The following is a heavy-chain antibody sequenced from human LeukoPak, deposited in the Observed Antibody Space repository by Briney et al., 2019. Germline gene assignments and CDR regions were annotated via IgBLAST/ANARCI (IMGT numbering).Heavy chain of an antibody. CDR2: IYYSGST. CDR1: GGSISSYY. J-gene: IGHJ4*02. CDR3: ARDIRTGSFDY. V-gene: IGHV4-59*01. D-gene: IGHD1-14*01. Sequence: SETLSLTCTVSGGSISSYYWGWIRQPPGRGLEWNGYIYYSGSTNYNPTLKSRVNISVDTSKNQFSLKLSSVTAADTAVYYCARDIRTGSFDYWGQGTLVTVSS.